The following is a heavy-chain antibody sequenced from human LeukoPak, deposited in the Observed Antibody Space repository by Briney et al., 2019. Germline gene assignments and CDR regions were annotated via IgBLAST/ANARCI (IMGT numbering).Heavy chain of an antibody. CDR2: IYHSGST. J-gene: IGHJ3*02. CDR3: ASPLGSAYYDFWSGYFHAFDI. D-gene: IGHD3-3*01. CDR1: GYSISSGYY. V-gene: IGHV4-38-2*01. Sequence: PSETLSLTCAVSGYSISSGYYWRWIRPPPGKGLEWIGSIYHSGSTYYNPSLKSRVTISVDTSKNQFSLKLSSVTAADTAVYYCASPLGSAYYDFWSGYFHAFDIWGQGTMVTVSS.